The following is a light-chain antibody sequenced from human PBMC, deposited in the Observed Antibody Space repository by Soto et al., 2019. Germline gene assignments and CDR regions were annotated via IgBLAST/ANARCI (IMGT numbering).Light chain of an antibody. J-gene: IGKJ4*01. V-gene: IGKV1-33*01. CDR2: DAS. CDR3: QQYDNIPLP. Sequence: IQMTQSPSSLSASIGDRVTITCQASHDIRNSLNWYQQTPGKPPKLLISDASNLELGVPSKFSGTGIGTDFSFTIINLQPEDIGRYYCQQYDNIPLPVGGGTTVDIK. CDR1: HDIRNS.